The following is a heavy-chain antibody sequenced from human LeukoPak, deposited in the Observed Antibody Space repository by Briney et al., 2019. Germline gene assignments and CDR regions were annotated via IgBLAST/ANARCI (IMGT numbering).Heavy chain of an antibody. CDR1: GFTVSSNY. V-gene: IGHV3-53*01. J-gene: IGHJ4*02. CDR3: AGDKTTGGWYEFDY. CDR2: ISNDGDT. Sequence: GGSLRLSCAASGFTVSSNYMSWVRQGPGKVLECVSVISNDGDTYYADSVKGRFTISRDTSKNTVSLQMNSLRAEDTAVYYCAGDKTTGGWYEFDYWGQGTLVTVSS. D-gene: IGHD6-19*01.